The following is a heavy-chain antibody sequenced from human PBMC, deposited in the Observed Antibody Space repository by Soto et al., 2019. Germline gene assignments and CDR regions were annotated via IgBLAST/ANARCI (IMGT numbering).Heavy chain of an antibody. V-gene: IGHV5-51*01. J-gene: IGHJ6*02. CDR2: IYPGDSDT. CDR1: GYSFTTYW. D-gene: IGHD1-1*01. CDR3: ARPNGPRHYYYGMDV. Sequence: GESLKISCKGSGYSFTTYWIGWVRQMPGKGLEWMGIIYPGDSDTRYSPSFQGQVTISADKSISTAYLQWSSLQASDTAMYYCARPNGPRHYYYGMDVWGQGTTVTVSS.